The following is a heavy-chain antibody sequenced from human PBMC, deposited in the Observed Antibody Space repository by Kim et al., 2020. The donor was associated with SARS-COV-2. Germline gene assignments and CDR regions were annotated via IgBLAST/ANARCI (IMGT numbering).Heavy chain of an antibody. Sequence: ASVKVSCKASGYTFTSYDINWVRQATGQGLEWMGWMNPNSGNTGYAQKFQGRVTMTRNTSISTAYMELSSLRSEDTAVYYCARGSWASGWYLGGSWGQGTLVTVSS. CDR3: ARGSWASGWYLGGS. J-gene: IGHJ4*02. D-gene: IGHD6-19*01. CDR1: GYTFTSYD. CDR2: MNPNSGNT. V-gene: IGHV1-8*01.